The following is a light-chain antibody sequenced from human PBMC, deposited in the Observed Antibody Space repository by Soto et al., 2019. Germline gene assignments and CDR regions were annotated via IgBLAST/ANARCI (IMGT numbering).Light chain of an antibody. Sequence: EFVLTQSRASLSVSPGERVTISCRASQSVASNLAWYQQKPGQAPRLLIYGTSTRATGVPARFSGSGSGTDFTLTISSLQAADFAVYHCQHYNNWPITFGQGTRLEIK. V-gene: IGKV3-15*01. CDR3: QHYNNWPIT. J-gene: IGKJ5*01. CDR2: GTS. CDR1: QSVASN.